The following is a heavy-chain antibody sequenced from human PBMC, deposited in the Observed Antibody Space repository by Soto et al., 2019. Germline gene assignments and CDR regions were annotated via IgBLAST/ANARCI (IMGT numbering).Heavy chain of an antibody. CDR2: ISYDGSNK. J-gene: IGHJ5*02. CDR3: AKDGGSYPGGWFDP. Sequence: QVQLVESGGGVVQPGRSLRLSCAASGFTFSSYGMHWVRQAPGKGLEWVAVISYDGSNKYYADSVKGRFTISRDNSKNTLYLQMNSLRAEDTAVYYCAKDGGSYPGGWFDPWGQGTLVTVSS. D-gene: IGHD1-26*01. CDR1: GFTFSSYG. V-gene: IGHV3-30*18.